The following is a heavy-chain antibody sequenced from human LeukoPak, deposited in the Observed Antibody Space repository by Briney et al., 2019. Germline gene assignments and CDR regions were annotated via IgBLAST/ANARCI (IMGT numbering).Heavy chain of an antibody. J-gene: IGHJ4*02. CDR3: ARAAGRDTTSGLDFDY. Sequence: SETLSLTCTVSGASISSYYWSWIRQPAGKGLEWIGRIYSSRSVYNPSLKSRVTMSVDTSKNQFSLKLSSVTAADTAVYYCARAAGRDTTSGLDFDYWGQGILVTVSS. CDR1: GASISSYY. D-gene: IGHD1-26*01. V-gene: IGHV4-4*07. CDR2: IYSSRS.